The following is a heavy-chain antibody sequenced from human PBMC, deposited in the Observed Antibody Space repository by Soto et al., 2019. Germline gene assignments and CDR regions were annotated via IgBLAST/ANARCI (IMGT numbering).Heavy chain of an antibody. Sequence: EVQLVESGGGLVKPGGSLRLSCAASGFTFSNAWMSWVRQAPGKGLEWVGRIKSKTDGGTTDYAAPVKGRFTISRDDSKNTLYLQMNSLKTEDTAVYYCTTDDETTVVNTIDYWGQGTLVTVSS. D-gene: IGHD4-17*01. J-gene: IGHJ4*02. V-gene: IGHV3-15*01. CDR3: TTDDETTVVNTIDY. CDR1: GFTFSNAW. CDR2: IKSKTDGGTT.